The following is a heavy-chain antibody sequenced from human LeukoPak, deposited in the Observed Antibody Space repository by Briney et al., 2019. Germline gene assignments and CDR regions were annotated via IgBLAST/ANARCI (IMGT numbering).Heavy chain of an antibody. Sequence: GGSLRLSCAASGFTFSSYGMHWVRQAPGKGLEWVSGINWNGGSTGYADSVKGRFTISRDNAKNSLYLQMNSLRAEDTALYYCARDRIVGATTESFDYWGQGTLVTVSS. J-gene: IGHJ4*02. CDR1: GFTFSSYG. D-gene: IGHD1-26*01. CDR3: ARDRIVGATTESFDY. V-gene: IGHV3-20*04. CDR2: INWNGGST.